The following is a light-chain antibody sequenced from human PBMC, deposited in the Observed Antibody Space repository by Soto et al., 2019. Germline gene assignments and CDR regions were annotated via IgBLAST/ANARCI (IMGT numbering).Light chain of an antibody. Sequence: EIVLTQSPGTLSLSSGERATLSCRASQSVSSSYLAWYQQKPGQAPRLLIYAASSRATGIPDRFSGSGSGTDVTLTISSLEPEDFALYYCQQYSSSLFTFGPGTKVDIK. CDR1: QSVSSSY. CDR2: AAS. J-gene: IGKJ3*01. CDR3: QQYSSSLFT. V-gene: IGKV3-20*01.